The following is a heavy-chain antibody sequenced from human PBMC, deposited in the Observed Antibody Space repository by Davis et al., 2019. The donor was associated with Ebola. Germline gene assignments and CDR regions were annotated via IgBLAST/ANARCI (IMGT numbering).Heavy chain of an antibody. CDR2: INAGNGNT. D-gene: IGHD6-19*01. CDR1: GYTFTSYY. V-gene: IGHV1-3*01. CDR3: ARDDPYSSGWYCFDY. J-gene: IGHJ4*02. Sequence: ASVKVSCKASGYTFTSYYMHWVRQAPGQGLEWMGWINAGNGNTKYSQKFQGRVTITRDTSASTAYMELSSLRSEDTAVYYCARDDPYSSGWYCFDYWGQGTLVTVSS.